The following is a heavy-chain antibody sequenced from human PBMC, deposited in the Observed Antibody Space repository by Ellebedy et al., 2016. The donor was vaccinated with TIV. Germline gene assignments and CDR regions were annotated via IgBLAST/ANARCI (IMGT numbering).Heavy chain of an antibody. CDR2: ISGGSSHI. CDR3: AKVAAVTAMGFDY. J-gene: IGHJ4*02. D-gene: IGHD2-21*02. Sequence: GESLKISCAASGFTFSTYDMNWVRQAPGKGLEWVSYISGGSSHIFYADSLKGRFTISRDNSKNIVYLQMNSLRAEDTAVYYCAKVAAVTAMGFDYWGQGTLVTVSS. V-gene: IGHV3-21*04. CDR1: GFTFSTYD.